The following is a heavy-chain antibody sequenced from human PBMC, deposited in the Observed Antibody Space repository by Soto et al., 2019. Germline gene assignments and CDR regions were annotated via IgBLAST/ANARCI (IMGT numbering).Heavy chain of an antibody. CDR1: GGSISSSSYY. D-gene: IGHD3-3*01. V-gene: IGHV4-39*01. CDR3: ARGIPKHITIFGVVITDWFDP. J-gene: IGHJ5*02. CDR2: IYYSGST. Sequence: SETLSLTCTVSGGSISSSSYYWGWIRQPPGKGLEWIGSIYYSGSTYYNPSLKSRVTISVDTSKNQFSLKLSSVTAADTAVYYCARGIPKHITIFGVVITDWFDPWGQGTLVTVSS.